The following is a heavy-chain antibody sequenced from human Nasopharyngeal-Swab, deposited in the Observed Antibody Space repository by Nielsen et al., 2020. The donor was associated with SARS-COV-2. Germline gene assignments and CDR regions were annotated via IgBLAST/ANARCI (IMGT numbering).Heavy chain of an antibody. D-gene: IGHD2-8*02. J-gene: IGHJ6*03. CDR2: MNPNSGNT. V-gene: IGHV1-8*01. CDR3: VTYTQRGSYLLGGYDYSYYMDV. Sequence: WVRQAPGQGLEWMGWMNPNSGNTGYAQKFQGRVTTTRNTSISTAYMDLSGLRSEDTAVYYCVTYTQRGSYLLGGYDYSYYMDVWGKGTTVTVSS.